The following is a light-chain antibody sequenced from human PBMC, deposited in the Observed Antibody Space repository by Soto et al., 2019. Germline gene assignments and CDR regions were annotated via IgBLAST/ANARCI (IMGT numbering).Light chain of an antibody. CDR3: QQYGSSPLWT. CDR2: GAS. Sequence: EIVLTQSPGTLSLSPGERATLSCRASQSVSSTYLAWYQQKPGQAPRLLIYGASNRATGIPDLFSGSGSGTGFTLSISRLEPEDFAVYYCQQYGSSPLWTFGQGTKVEIK. J-gene: IGKJ1*01. CDR1: QSVSSTY. V-gene: IGKV3-20*01.